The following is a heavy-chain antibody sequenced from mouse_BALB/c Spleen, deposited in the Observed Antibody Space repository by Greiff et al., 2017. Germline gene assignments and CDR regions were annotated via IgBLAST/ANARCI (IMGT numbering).Heavy chain of an antibody. Sequence: VKLQESGPGLVAPSQSLSITCTVSGFSLTSYGVHWVRQPPGKGLEWLGVIWAGGSTNYNSALMSRLSISKDNSKSQVFLKMNSLQTDDTAMYYCARDRYYGSSYGYFDVWGAGTTVTVSS. CDR2: IWAGGST. V-gene: IGHV2-9*02. D-gene: IGHD1-1*01. CDR1: GFSLTSYG. J-gene: IGHJ1*01. CDR3: ARDRYYGSSYGYFDV.